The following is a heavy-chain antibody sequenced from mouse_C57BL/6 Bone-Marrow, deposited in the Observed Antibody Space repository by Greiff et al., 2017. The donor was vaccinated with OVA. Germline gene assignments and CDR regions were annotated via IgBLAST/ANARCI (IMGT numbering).Heavy chain of an antibody. Sequence: QVQLQQPGAELVKPGASVKLSCKASGYTFTSYWMQWVQQRPGQGLEWIGEIDPSDSYTNYNQKFKGKATLTVDTSSSTAYMQLSSLTSEDSAVYYCARVGAGRDYWGQGTTLTVSS. CDR1: GYTFTSYW. D-gene: IGHD3-3*01. J-gene: IGHJ2*01. CDR2: IDPSDSYT. CDR3: ARVGAGRDY. V-gene: IGHV1-50*01.